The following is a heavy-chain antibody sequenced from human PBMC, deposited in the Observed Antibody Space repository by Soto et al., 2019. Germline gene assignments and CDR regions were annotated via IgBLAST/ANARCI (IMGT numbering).Heavy chain of an antibody. CDR1: GYSFTSYW. V-gene: IGHV5-51*01. D-gene: IGHD2-2*03. J-gene: IGHJ5*02. Sequence: GESLKISCKGSGYSFTSYWIGWMRQMPGKGLEWMGIIYPGDSDTRYSPSFQGQVTISADKSISTAYLQWSSLKASDTAMYYCARAGYCSSTSCYDNWFDPWGQGTLVTVSS. CDR2: IYPGDSDT. CDR3: ARAGYCSSTSCYDNWFDP.